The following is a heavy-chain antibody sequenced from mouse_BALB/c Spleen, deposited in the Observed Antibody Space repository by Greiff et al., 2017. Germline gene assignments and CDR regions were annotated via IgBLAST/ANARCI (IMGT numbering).Heavy chain of an antibody. J-gene: IGHJ2*01. CDR2: ISSGGST. D-gene: IGHD1-2*01. CDR1: GFTFSSYA. V-gene: IGHV5-6-5*01. Sequence: EVMLAESGGGLVKPGGSLKLSCAASGFTFSSYAMSWVRQTPEKRLEWVASISSGGSTYYPDSVKGRFTISRDNARNILYLQMSSLRSEDTAMYYCARGRTAYYFDYWGQGTTLTVSS. CDR3: ARGRTAYYFDY.